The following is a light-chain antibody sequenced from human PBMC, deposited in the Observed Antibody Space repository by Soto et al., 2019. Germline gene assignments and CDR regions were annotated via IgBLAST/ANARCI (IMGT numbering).Light chain of an antibody. CDR2: DVS. J-gene: IGLJ1*01. V-gene: IGLV2-11*01. CDR3: CSYAGTSTYV. Sequence: QSALTQPPSVSGSPGQSVTISCTGTSSDVGDYDYVYWYLQHPGTAPKLLISDVSRRHSGVPDRFSGSKSGNTASLTISGLQVDDEGDYYCCSYAGTSTYVFGTGTKLTVL. CDR1: SSDVGDYDY.